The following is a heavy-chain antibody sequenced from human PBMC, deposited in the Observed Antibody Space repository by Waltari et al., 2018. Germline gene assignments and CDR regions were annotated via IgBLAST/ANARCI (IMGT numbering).Heavy chain of an antibody. CDR1: GGSISSGSYY. CDR2: SYPSGST. V-gene: IGHV4-61*02. J-gene: IGHJ4*02. Sequence: QVQLQESGPGLVKPSQTLSLTCTVSGGSISSGSYYWSWIRQPAGKGLECIGRSYPSGSTNYNPSLKSRVTISVDTSKNQFSLKLSSVTAADTAVYYCAREVGYCSGGSCYEYFDYWGQGTLVTVSS. CDR3: AREVGYCSGGSCYEYFDY. D-gene: IGHD2-15*01.